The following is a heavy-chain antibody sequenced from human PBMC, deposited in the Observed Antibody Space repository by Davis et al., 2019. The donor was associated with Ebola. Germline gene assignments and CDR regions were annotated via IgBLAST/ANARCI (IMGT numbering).Heavy chain of an antibody. CDR3: ARDDYYGSGSKGMNFDY. J-gene: IGHJ4*02. Sequence: LGGSLRLSCAASGFTFSSYWMSWVRQAPGKGLEWVANIKQDGSEKYYVDSVKGRFTISRDNAKNSLYLQMNSLRAEDTAVYYCARDDYYGSGSKGMNFDYWGQGTLVTVSS. CDR2: IKQDGSEK. D-gene: IGHD3-10*01. V-gene: IGHV3-7*03. CDR1: GFTFSSYW.